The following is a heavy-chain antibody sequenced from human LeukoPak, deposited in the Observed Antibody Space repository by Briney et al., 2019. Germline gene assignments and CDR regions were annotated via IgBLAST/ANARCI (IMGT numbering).Heavy chain of an antibody. CDR2: INQSGST. CDR1: GGSFSGYY. J-gene: IGHJ4*02. CDR3: ARAILSGYPDS. D-gene: IGHD3-3*01. Sequence: PSETLSLTCAVYGGSFSGYYWSWIRQPPGKGLEWIGEINQSGSTNYNPSLKSRVTISVDTSKNQFSLKLSSVTAADTAVYYCARAILSGYPDSWGQGTLVIVFS. V-gene: IGHV4-34*01.